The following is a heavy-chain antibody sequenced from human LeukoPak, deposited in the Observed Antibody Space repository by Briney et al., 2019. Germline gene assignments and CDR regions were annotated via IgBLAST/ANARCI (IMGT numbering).Heavy chain of an antibody. V-gene: IGHV1-8*01. CDR1: GYTFTSYD. D-gene: IGHD7-27*01. CDR2: MNPNSGNT. J-gene: IGHJ6*02. CDR3: ATLTGESVPYYYYGMDV. Sequence: ASVKVSCKASGYTFTSYDFNWVRQATGQGLEWMGWMNPNSGNTGYAQKFQGRVTMTRNTSISTAYMELSSLRSEDTAVYYCATLTGESVPYYYYGMDVWGQGTTVTVSS.